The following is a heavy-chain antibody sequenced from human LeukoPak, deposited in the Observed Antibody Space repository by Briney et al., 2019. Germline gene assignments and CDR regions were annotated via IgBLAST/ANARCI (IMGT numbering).Heavy chain of an antibody. CDR2: IYYSGST. V-gene: IGHV4-59*01. CDR3: ARESGSGYYDSSGYYADAFDI. J-gene: IGHJ3*02. Sequence: SETLSLTCTVSGGSISSYYWSWIRQPPGKGLEWIGYIYYSGSTNYNPSLKSRVTISVDTSKDQFSLKLSSVTAADTALYYCARESGSGYYDSSGYYADAFDIWGQGTMVTVSS. D-gene: IGHD3-22*01. CDR1: GGSISSYY.